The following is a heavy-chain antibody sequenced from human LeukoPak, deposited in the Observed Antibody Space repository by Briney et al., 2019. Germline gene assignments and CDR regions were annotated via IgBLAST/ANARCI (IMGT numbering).Heavy chain of an antibody. CDR1: GYSITSYW. D-gene: IGHD6-13*01. J-gene: IGHJ4*02. V-gene: IGHV5-51*01. Sequence: ESLKISCKGSGYSITSYWIGWVRQMPGKGLEWMGIIYPGDSDTRYSPSFQGQVTISADKSISTAYLQWSSLKASDTAMYYCARQEGSSRCPVLHFDYWGQGTLVTVSS. CDR2: IYPGDSDT. CDR3: ARQEGSSRCPVLHFDY.